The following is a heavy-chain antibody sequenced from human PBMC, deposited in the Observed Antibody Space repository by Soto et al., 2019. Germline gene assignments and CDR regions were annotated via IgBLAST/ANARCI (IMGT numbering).Heavy chain of an antibody. V-gene: IGHV1-69*13. Sequence: SVRVSCKASGGTFSSYAISWVRQAPGQGLEWMGGIIPIFGTANYAQKFQGRVTITADESTSTAYMELSSLRSEDTAVYYCARDSGYSSSWYLAFDYWGQGTLVTVSS. J-gene: IGHJ4*02. CDR2: IIPIFGTA. CDR3: ARDSGYSSSWYLAFDY. D-gene: IGHD6-13*01. CDR1: GGTFSSYA.